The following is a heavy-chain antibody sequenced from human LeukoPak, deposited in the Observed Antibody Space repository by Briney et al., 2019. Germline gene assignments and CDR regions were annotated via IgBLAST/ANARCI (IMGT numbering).Heavy chain of an antibody. CDR1: GFTFSSYE. D-gene: IGHD6-13*01. Sequence: GGSLRLSCVASGFTFSSYEMNWVRQAPGKGLEWVSHISSSGSSIYYAASVKGRFTVSRDNAKNSLYLQMNSLRAEDTALYYCARAAGDTSSWNGYFDYWGQGTLVTVSS. CDR3: ARAAGDTSSWNGYFDY. CDR2: ISSSGSSI. V-gene: IGHV3-48*03. J-gene: IGHJ4*02.